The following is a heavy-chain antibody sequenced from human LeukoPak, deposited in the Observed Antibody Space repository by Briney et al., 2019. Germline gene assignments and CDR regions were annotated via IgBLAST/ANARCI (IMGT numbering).Heavy chain of an antibody. Sequence: GTLSLTCAVSGGSISSSNWWSWVRQAPGKGLEWVSAIRGGGGRTYYADSVKGRFTISRDNSKNTLFLQMNSLRAEDTAVYYCAKDEGIAVAVTGGFDYWGQGTLVTVSS. CDR3: AKDEGIAVAVTGGFDY. CDR1: GGSISSSN. J-gene: IGHJ4*02. CDR2: IRGGGGRT. D-gene: IGHD6-19*01. V-gene: IGHV3-23*01.